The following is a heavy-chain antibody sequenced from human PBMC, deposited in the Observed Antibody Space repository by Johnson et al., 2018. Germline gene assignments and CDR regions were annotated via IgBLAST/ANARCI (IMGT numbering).Heavy chain of an antibody. J-gene: IGHJ5*02. D-gene: IGHD2-2*01. CDR1: GFTFSTYG. CDR3: AKWPGRIVGVPAASSGWFDP. CDR2: ISSDGSNK. V-gene: IGHV3-30*18. Sequence: QVQLVESGGGLVQPGGSLRLSCVASGFTFSTYGMHWVRQAPGRGLEWVALISSDGSNKYFADSVKGRFTLSRDNSKNTLYLQMNSLRAEDTAVYYCAKWPGRIVGVPAASSGWFDPWGQGTLVTVSS.